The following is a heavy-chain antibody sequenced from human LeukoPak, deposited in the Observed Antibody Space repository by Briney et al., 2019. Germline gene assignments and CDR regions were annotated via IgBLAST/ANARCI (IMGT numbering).Heavy chain of an antibody. CDR3: ARTRGAEIGPDY. CDR1: GDNISSKSVA. Sequence: SQTLSLTCAISGDNISSKSVAWNWIRQSPSRGLEWLGRTYYRSKWYNDYAVSVKSRMTINPDTSKNQFSLQLNSVTPEDTAVYYCARTRGAEIGPDYWGQGTLVTVSS. D-gene: IGHD3/OR15-3a*01. V-gene: IGHV6-1*01. J-gene: IGHJ4*02. CDR2: TYYRSKWYN.